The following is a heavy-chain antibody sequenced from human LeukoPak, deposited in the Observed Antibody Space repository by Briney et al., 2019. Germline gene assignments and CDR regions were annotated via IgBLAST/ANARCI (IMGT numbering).Heavy chain of an antibody. D-gene: IGHD2-15*01. Sequence: TGGSLRLSCAAAGFSSRNAWMSWVRQAPGKGLEWVGRIKSRTDGETTDYAAPVKGRFTISRDDSKNALYLQTNSLKTEDTAVYYCATAGGYCSGDNCYHFDYWGQGTLVTVSS. V-gene: IGHV3-15*01. J-gene: IGHJ4*02. CDR1: GFSSRNAW. CDR3: ATAGGYCSGDNCYHFDY. CDR2: IKSRTDGETT.